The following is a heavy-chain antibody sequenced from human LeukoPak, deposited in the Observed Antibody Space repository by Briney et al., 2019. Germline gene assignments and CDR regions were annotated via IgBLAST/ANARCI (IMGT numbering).Heavy chain of an antibody. J-gene: IGHJ4*02. CDR2: INPNSGGT. V-gene: IGHV1-2*02. CDR1: GYTFTGYY. Sequence: ASVKVSCNASGYTFTGYYMHWVRQAPGQGLEWMGWINPNSGGTNYAQKFQGRVTMTRDTSISTAYMELSRLRSDDTAVYYCARTDIVATVTFDYWGQGTLVTVSS. D-gene: IGHD5-12*01. CDR3: ARTDIVATVTFDY.